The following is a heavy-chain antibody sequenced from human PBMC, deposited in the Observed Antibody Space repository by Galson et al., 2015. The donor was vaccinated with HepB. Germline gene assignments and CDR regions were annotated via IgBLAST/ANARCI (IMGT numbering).Heavy chain of an antibody. Sequence: SLRLSCAASGFTFDDYALRWVRQAPGKGLEWVSGISWNSGSIGYADSVKGRFTISRDNAKNSLYLQMNSLRAEDTALYYCAKNIRGGSSWYDAFDIWGQGTMVTVSS. V-gene: IGHV3-9*01. CDR1: GFTFDDYA. D-gene: IGHD6-13*01. CDR2: ISWNSGSI. J-gene: IGHJ3*02. CDR3: AKNIRGGSSWYDAFDI.